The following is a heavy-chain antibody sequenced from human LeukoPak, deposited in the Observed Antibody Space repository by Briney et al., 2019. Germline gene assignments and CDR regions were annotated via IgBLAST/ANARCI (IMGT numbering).Heavy chain of an antibody. D-gene: IGHD3-10*01. V-gene: IGHV3-23*01. CDR2: ITSSGRTP. Sequence: GRSLRLSCAASGFTFSHYGFHWVRQAPGKGLEWVASITSSGRTPYYTDSVKGRFTISRDNSKNTLYLQMNSLRGEDTAVYYCAKDRPNFYETSGSYYKIKGDFWGQGSLVTVSS. CDR1: GFTFSHYG. J-gene: IGHJ4*02. CDR3: AKDRPNFYETSGSYYKIKGDF.